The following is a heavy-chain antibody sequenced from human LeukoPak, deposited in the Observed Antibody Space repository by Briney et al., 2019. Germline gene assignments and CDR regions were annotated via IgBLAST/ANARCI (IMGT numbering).Heavy chain of an antibody. V-gene: IGHV4-61*02. J-gene: IGHJ5*02. CDR3: ARHPTIDYYGSGGGIFDP. CDR2: ISSSGST. CDR1: GGSISSGVYY. Sequence: SETLSLTCTVSGGSISSGVYYWSWIRQPAGKGLEWIGRISSSGSTNYNPSLKSRVTISVDTSKNQFSLKLSSVTAADTAVYYCARHPTIDYYGSGGGIFDPRGQGTLVTVSS. D-gene: IGHD3-10*01.